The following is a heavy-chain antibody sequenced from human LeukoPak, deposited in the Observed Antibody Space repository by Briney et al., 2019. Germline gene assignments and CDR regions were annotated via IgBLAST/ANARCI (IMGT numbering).Heavy chain of an antibody. J-gene: IGHJ4*02. CDR1: GYTFTSYG. CDR2: INPNSGGT. V-gene: IGHV1-2*02. CDR3: ATALRFWSGSFDY. Sequence: GASVKVSCKASGYTFTSYGISWVRQAPGQGLEWMGWINPNSGGTNYAQKFQGRVTMTRDTSISTAYMELSRLRSDGTAVYYCATALRFWSGSFDYWGQGTLVTVSS. D-gene: IGHD3-3*01.